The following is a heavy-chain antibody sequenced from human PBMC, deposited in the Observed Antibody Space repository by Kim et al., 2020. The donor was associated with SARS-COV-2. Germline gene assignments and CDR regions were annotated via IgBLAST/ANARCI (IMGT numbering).Heavy chain of an antibody. Sequence: ASVKVSCKVSGYTLTELSMHWVRQAPGKGLEWMGGFDPEDGETIYAQKFQGRVTMTEDTSTDTAYMELSSLRSEDTAVYYCATEVEGSSSWPPMGGNWFDPWGQGTLVTVSS. CDR1: GYTLTELS. J-gene: IGHJ5*02. D-gene: IGHD6-13*01. CDR2: FDPEDGET. V-gene: IGHV1-24*01. CDR3: ATEVEGSSSWPPMGGNWFDP.